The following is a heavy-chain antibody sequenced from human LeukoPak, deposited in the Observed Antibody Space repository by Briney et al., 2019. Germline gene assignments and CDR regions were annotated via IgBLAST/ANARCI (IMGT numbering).Heavy chain of an antibody. Sequence: SETLSLTCTVSGGSISRSSYYWGWIRQPPGKGLEWIGSIYYSGSTYYNPSLKSRVTISVDTSKNQFSLKLSSVTAADTAVYYCARSPGTIFGVARRFDYWGQGTLVTVSS. J-gene: IGHJ4*02. CDR3: ARSPGTIFGVARRFDY. V-gene: IGHV4-39*07. D-gene: IGHD3-3*01. CDR1: GGSISRSSYY. CDR2: IYYSGST.